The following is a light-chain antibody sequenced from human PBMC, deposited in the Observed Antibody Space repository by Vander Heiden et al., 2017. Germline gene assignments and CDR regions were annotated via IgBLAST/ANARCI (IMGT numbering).Light chain of an antibody. CDR1: SSDVGGYNY. V-gene: IGLV2-8*01. Sequence: QSALTQPRAASGSPGQSVSIAWTGTSSDVGGYNYVSWFQQHPGKAPKLMIYEVTKRPSGVPDRFSGSKSGNTASLTVSGLQAEDEADYYCSSYAGSNNLGVFGTGTKVTVL. CDR2: EVT. CDR3: SSYAGSNNLGV. J-gene: IGLJ1*01.